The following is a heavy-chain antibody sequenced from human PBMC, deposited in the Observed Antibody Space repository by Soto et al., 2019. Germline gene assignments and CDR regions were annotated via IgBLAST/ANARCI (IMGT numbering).Heavy chain of an antibody. CDR3: ARGGTPIAL. V-gene: IGHV1-18*01. CDR1: GYTFTSYG. Sequence: HVQLVQSGAEVKKPGASVKVSCKASGYTFTSYGISWVRQAPGQGLEWLGWIRTPNGNTNYAQKLQGRVTMTTDTSTSTANMELRSLGSDDTAVDYCARGGTPIALWGQGTLVTVSS. J-gene: IGHJ5*02. CDR2: IRTPNGNT. D-gene: IGHD1-1*01.